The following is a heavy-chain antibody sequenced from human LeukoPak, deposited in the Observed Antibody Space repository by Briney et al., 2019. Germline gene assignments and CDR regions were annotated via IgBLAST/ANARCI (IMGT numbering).Heavy chain of an antibody. Sequence: GGSLRLSCAASGFTFSSYAMSWVRQAPVKGLEWVSAISGSGGSTYYADSVKGRFTISRDNSKNTLYLQMNSLRAEDTAVYYCAKVLNDYGDHAGDYWGQGTLVTVSS. CDR2: ISGSGGST. CDR3: AKVLNDYGDHAGDY. CDR1: GFTFSSYA. V-gene: IGHV3-23*01. D-gene: IGHD4-17*01. J-gene: IGHJ4*02.